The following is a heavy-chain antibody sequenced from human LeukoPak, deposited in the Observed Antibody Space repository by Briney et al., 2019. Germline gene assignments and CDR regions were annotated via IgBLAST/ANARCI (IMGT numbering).Heavy chain of an antibody. CDR1: GYNLNTYH. V-gene: IGHV1-18*04. Sequence: GASVKVSCKASGYNLNTYHMHWVRQAPGQGLEWMGWISAYNGNTNYVQNVQDRVTMTTDTSTSTAYMELRSLRSDDTAVYYCASYHPEGYYDSSGYYGAYDAFDIWGQGTMVTVSS. CDR2: ISAYNGNT. J-gene: IGHJ3*02. CDR3: ASYHPEGYYDSSGYYGAYDAFDI. D-gene: IGHD3-22*01.